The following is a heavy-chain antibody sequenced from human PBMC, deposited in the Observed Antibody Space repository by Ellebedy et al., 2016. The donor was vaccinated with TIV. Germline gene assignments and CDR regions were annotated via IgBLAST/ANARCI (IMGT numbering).Heavy chain of an antibody. Sequence: GESLKISCAASGFTFSTYWMSWVRQAPGKGLEWVANIKQDVSEKYYVDSVKGRFTISRDNAKNSLYLQMNSLRVEDTAVYYCVRTARIADYWGQGTLVTVSS. J-gene: IGHJ4*02. CDR2: IKQDVSEK. CDR3: VRTARIADY. V-gene: IGHV3-7*01. D-gene: IGHD2-21*02. CDR1: GFTFSTYW.